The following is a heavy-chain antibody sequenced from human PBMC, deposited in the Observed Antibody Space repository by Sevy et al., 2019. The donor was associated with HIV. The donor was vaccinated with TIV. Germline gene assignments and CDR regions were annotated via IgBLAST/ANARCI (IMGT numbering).Heavy chain of an antibody. D-gene: IGHD2-21*01. J-gene: IGHJ4*02. V-gene: IGHV3-30*02. CDR1: GFSYSSYG. CDR3: VKEGGGEGGDY. CDR2: IQYDGSNK. Sequence: GGSLRLSCAASGFSYSSYGMHWVRQAPGKGLEWVAYIQYDGSNKDYADSVKGRFTISRDNSKNTLDLQMNSLKVEDMAVYCCVKEGGGEGGDYWGQGTLVTVSS.